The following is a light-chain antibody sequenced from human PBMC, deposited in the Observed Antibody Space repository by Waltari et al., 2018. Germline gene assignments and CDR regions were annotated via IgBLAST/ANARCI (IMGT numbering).Light chain of an antibody. CDR2: ANT. J-gene: IGLJ3*02. V-gene: IGLV1-40*01. CDR3: QSYDKILSAWV. CDR1: TSNTGAGYD. Sequence: QSVLTQPPSVSGAPGQRVTVSCTGSTSNTGAGYDVQWYQQFPGRAPRLVIHANTYRPSGVPDRFSATKAGSSASLAITGLQAEDEADYYCQSYDKILSAWVFGGGTKVTVL.